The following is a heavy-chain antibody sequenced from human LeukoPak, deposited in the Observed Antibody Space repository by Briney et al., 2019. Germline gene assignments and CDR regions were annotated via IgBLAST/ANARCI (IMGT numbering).Heavy chain of an antibody. J-gene: IGHJ3*02. CDR2: ISYDGSNK. V-gene: IGHV3-30-3*01. CDR1: GFTFSSYA. CDR3: ARDQTIFGAVIIRDDAFDI. Sequence: GGSLRLSCAASGFTFSSYAMHWVRQAPGKGLEWVAVISYDGSNKYYADSVKGRFTISRDNSKNTLYLQMNSLRAEDTAVYYCARDQTIFGAVIIRDDAFDIWGQGTMVTVSS. D-gene: IGHD3-3*01.